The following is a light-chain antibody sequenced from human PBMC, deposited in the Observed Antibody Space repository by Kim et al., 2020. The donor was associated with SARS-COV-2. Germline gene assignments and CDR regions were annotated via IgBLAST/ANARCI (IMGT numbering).Light chain of an antibody. V-gene: IGLV3-19*01. CDR1: SLGRDY. J-gene: IGLJ2*01. Sequence: ALRQTVRSRFQGASLGRDYASWYQKKPGQAPVLVTYGKNNRPSGIPDRFSGSSSGNTASLTITGAQAEDEADYYCNSRDSSGNHLVFGGGTQLTVL. CDR3: NSRDSSGNHLV. CDR2: GKN.